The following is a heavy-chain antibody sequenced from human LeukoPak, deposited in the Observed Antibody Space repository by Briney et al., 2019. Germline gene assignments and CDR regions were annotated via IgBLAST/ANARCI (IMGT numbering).Heavy chain of an antibody. D-gene: IGHD3-22*01. J-gene: IGHJ4*02. CDR2: ISTYNGNT. Sequence: ASLKVSCKASGYTFTSYGISWVRQAPGQGLEWMGWISTYNGNTNYAQKLQGRVTMTTDTSTSTAYMELRSLRSDDTAVYYCARDTYYYDSSGYPHRYYFDYWGQGTLVTVSS. CDR1: GYTFTSYG. CDR3: ARDTYYYDSSGYPHRYYFDY. V-gene: IGHV1-18*01.